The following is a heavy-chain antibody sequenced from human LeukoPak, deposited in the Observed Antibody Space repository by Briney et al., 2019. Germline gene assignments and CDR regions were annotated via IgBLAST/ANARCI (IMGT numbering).Heavy chain of an antibody. CDR3: ARHDSSGYYVIDY. CDR1: GGSINSSSYY. V-gene: IGHV4-39*01. CDR2: IYYSGST. Sequence: KPSETLSLTCTVSGGSINSSSYYWGWIRQPPGKGLEWIGSIYYSGSTYYNPSLKSRVTISVDTSKNQFSLKLSSVTAADTAVYYCARHDSSGYYVIDYWGQGTLVTVSS. J-gene: IGHJ4*02. D-gene: IGHD3-22*01.